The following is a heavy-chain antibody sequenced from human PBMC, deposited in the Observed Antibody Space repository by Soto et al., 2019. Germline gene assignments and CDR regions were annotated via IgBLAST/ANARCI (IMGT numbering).Heavy chain of an antibody. V-gene: IGHV4-30-2*01. J-gene: IGHJ4*02. CDR1: GGSISSGGYS. CDR2: VYHSGST. CDR3: ARGTPGLFDY. Sequence: QLQLQESGSGLVKPSQTLSLTCAVPGGSISSGGYSWSWIRQPTGTGLEWIGYVYHSGSTDYDPSLKSRVTISVDRSKNQFSLKLSSVPAADTAVYYCARGTPGLFDYWGQGTLVTVSS.